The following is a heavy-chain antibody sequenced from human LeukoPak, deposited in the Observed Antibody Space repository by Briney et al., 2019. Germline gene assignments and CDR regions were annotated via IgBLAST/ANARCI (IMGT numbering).Heavy chain of an antibody. CDR3: ARGPSRRRYCSSTSCYRVDV. J-gene: IGHJ6*02. D-gene: IGHD2-2*01. V-gene: IGHV1-8*01. CDR2: MNPNSGNT. Sequence: ASVKVSCKASRYTFTSYDINWVRQATGQGLEWMGWMNPNSGNTGYAQKFQGRVTMTRNTSISTAYMELSSLRSEDTAVYYCARGPSRRRYCSSTSCYRVDVWGQGTTVTVSS. CDR1: RYTFTSYD.